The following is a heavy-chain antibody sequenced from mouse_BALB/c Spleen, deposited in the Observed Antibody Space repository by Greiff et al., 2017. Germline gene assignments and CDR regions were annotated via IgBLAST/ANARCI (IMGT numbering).Heavy chain of an antibody. CDR3: ARSKGGYYGSGNWYFDV. Sequence: DVHLVESGGDLVKPGGSLKLSCAASGFTFSSYGMSWVRQTPDKRLEWVATISSGSSTIYYADTVKGRFTISRDNPKNTLFLQMTSLRSEDTAMYYCARSKGGYYGSGNWYFDVWGAGTTVTVSS. V-gene: IGHV5-17*02. D-gene: IGHD1-2*01. CDR1: GFTFSSYG. CDR2: ISSGSSTI. J-gene: IGHJ1*01.